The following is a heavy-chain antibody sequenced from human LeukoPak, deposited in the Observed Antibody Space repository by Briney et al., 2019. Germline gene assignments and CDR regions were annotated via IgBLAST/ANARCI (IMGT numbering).Heavy chain of an antibody. CDR1: GGSISSSSYY. Sequence: SETLSLTCTVSGGSISSSSYYWGWIRQPPGKGLEWIGSIYYSGSTYYNPSLKSRVTISVDTSKNQFSLKLSSVTAADTAVYYCARGLGYFDWFPRWFDPWGQGTLVTVSS. D-gene: IGHD3-9*01. CDR3: ARGLGYFDWFPRWFDP. CDR2: IYYSGST. V-gene: IGHV4-39*07. J-gene: IGHJ5*02.